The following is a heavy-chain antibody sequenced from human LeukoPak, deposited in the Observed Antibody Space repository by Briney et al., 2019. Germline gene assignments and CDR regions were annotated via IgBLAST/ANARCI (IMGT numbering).Heavy chain of an antibody. V-gene: IGHV3-21*01. D-gene: IGHD6-19*01. CDR3: AREMLAAVAAQS. J-gene: IGHJ5*02. CDR2: ITSSSSYI. CDR1: GFTFCSYS. Sequence: GGSLSLSCAASGFTFCSYSMNWVREAPGKGLEWVSSITSSSSYIYYADSVKGRFTISRDNAKNSLYLQMNSLRTEDTAVYYCAREMLAAVAAQSWGQGTLVTVSS.